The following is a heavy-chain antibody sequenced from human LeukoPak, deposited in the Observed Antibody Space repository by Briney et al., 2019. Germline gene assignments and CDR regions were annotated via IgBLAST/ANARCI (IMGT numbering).Heavy chain of an antibody. CDR1: GGSISGSNW. J-gene: IGHJ4*02. CDR3: ARGTITTVTDS. CDR2: IYLRGNT. V-gene: IGHV4-4*02. Sequence: SETLSLTCAISGGSISGSNWGTWVRQHPGKGLEWVGEIYLRGNTNYNPSLESRVTISVDESKTQLSLRLESVTAADTAVYYCARGTITTVTDSWGPGTLVTVSS. D-gene: IGHD4-17*01.